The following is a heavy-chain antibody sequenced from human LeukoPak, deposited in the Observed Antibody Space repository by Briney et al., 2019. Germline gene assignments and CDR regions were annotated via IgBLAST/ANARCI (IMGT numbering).Heavy chain of an antibody. CDR1: GFTFSSYW. D-gene: IGHD3-22*01. J-gene: IGHJ5*02. CDR3: ARDLGQYYDTSDNWFDP. Sequence: GGSLRLSCAASGFTFSSYWMSWVRQAPGKGLEWVANIKQDGSEKYYVDSVKGRFTISRDNAKNSLYLQMNSLRAEDTAVYYCARDLGQYYDTSDNWFDPWGQGTLVTVSS. V-gene: IGHV3-7*01. CDR2: IKQDGSEK.